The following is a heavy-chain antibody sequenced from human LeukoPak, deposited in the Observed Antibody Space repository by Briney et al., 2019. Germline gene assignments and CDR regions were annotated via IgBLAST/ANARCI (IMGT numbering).Heavy chain of an antibody. D-gene: IGHD6-13*01. Sequence: PGGSLRLSCASSGFTLSRFGMHWVRQAQGKGLEWVTVISYDGSNKYYRDSVKGRFTISRDNSQNTLYLQMKRLRADDTAVYYCARDMYGAAAGLLDDWGQGTLVTVSS. V-gene: IGHV3-30*03. CDR2: ISYDGSNK. CDR1: GFTLSRFG. J-gene: IGHJ4*02. CDR3: ARDMYGAAAGLLDD.